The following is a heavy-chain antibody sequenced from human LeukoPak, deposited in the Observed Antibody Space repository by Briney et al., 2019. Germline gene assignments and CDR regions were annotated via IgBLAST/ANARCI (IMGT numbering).Heavy chain of an antibody. J-gene: IGHJ5*02. CDR3: AAAIPGVRGWFDP. V-gene: IGHV3-30*04. Sequence: GGSLRLSCAASGFTFNDCAVHWVRQAPGKGLEWVATISYDGNDRYYADSVKGRFTISRDNSKNTLYLQMSNLKTDDTAVYYCAAAIPGVRGWFDPWGQGTLVTVSS. D-gene: IGHD3-10*02. CDR2: ISYDGNDR. CDR1: GFTFNDCA.